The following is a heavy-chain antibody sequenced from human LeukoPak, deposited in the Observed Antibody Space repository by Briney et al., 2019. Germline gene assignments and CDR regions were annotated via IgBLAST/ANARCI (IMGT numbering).Heavy chain of an antibody. V-gene: IGHV3-33*01. D-gene: IGHD6-19*01. CDR2: IWYDGSNK. CDR1: GFTFSSYG. CDR3: ARRESSGWYSNWFDP. J-gene: IGHJ5*02. Sequence: PGGSLRLSCAASGFTFSSYGMHWVRQAPGKGLEWVAVIWYDGSNKYYADSVKGRFTISRDNSKNTLYLQMNSLRAEDTAVYYCARRESSGWYSNWFDPCGQGTLVTVSS.